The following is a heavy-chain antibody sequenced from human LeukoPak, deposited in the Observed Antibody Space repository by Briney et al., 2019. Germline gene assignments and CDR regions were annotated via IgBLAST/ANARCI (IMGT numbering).Heavy chain of an antibody. CDR2: ISYDGSNK. V-gene: IGHV3-30-3*01. J-gene: IGHJ4*02. D-gene: IGHD3-22*01. CDR1: GFTFSSYA. CDR3: ARSYDSSGCYYRFDY. Sequence: PGRSLRLSCAASGFTFSSYAMHWVRQAPGKGLEWVAVISYDGSNKYYADSVKGRFTISRDNPKNTLYLQMNSLRAEDTAVYYCARSYDSSGCYYRFDYWGQGTLVTVSS.